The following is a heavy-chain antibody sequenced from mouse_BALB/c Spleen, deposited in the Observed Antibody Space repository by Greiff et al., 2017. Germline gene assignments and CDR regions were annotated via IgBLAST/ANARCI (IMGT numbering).Heavy chain of an antibody. CDR1: GYTFTSYW. CDR3: ARHYGSSLYFDY. Sequence: VQLQQSGAELVKPGASVKLSCKASGYTFTSYWMHWVKQRPGQGLEWIGEINPSNGRTNYNEKFKSKATLTVDKSSSTAYMQLSSLTSEDSAVYYCARHYGSSLYFDYWGQGTTLTVSS. V-gene: IGHV1S81*02. D-gene: IGHD1-1*01. J-gene: IGHJ2*01. CDR2: INPSNGRT.